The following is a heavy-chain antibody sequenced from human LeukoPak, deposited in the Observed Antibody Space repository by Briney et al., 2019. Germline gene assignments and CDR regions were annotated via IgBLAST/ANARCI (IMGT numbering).Heavy chain of an antibody. D-gene: IGHD2-15*01. Sequence: SETLTLTCTVSGCTFSSSDWNWIRQPPGKGLEWIGYIFYNGSTNYNPSLKSRVTISVDPSKHPISLTLSSVTAADTAVYDCGREGYPGCYVFDWGRGRLVGVSS. V-gene: IGHV4-59*01. J-gene: IGHJ4*02. CDR1: GCTFSSSD. CDR3: GREGYPGCYVFD. CDR2: IFYNGST.